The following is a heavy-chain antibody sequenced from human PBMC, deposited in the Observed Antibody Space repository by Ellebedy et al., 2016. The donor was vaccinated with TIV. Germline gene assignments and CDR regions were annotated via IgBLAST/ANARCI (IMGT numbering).Heavy chain of an antibody. V-gene: IGHV3-21*01. J-gene: IGHJ4*02. Sequence: GESLKISCAASGFTFGSYTMNWVRQAPGKVIEWVSSIQSSSSPIYYPDSVKDRFTISRDSAKNSLYLQMNSLRAEDTAVYYCARIPGPRSSTSFEDYYWGQGTLVTVSA. CDR1: GFTFGSYT. CDR3: ARIPGPRSSTSFEDYY. CDR2: IQSSSSPI. D-gene: IGHD2-2*01.